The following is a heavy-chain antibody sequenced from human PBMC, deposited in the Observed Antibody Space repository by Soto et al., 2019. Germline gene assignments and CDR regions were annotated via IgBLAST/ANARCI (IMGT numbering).Heavy chain of an antibody. CDR3: AKVYSWFGDLLSYFDY. V-gene: IGHV3-30*18. CDR2: ISYDGSNK. J-gene: IGHJ4*02. Sequence: QVQLVESGGGVVQPGRSLRLSCAASGFTFSSYGMHWVRQAPGKGLEWVAVISYDGSNKYYADSVKGRFTISRDNSKNTLYLQMNSLRAEDTAVYYCAKVYSWFGDLLSYFDYWGQGTLVTVSS. CDR1: GFTFSSYG. D-gene: IGHD3-10*01.